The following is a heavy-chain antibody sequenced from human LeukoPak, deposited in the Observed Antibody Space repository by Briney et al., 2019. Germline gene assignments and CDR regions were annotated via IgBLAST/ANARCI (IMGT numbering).Heavy chain of an antibody. CDR1: GGSISSGGYS. V-gene: IGHV4-30-2*01. CDR3: ASYYYGSGSYFDY. Sequence: SQTLSLTCAVSGGSISSGGYSWSWIRQPPGKGLEWIGYIYHSGSTYYNPSLKSRVTISVDRSKNQFSLKLSSVTAADTAVYYCASYYYGSGSYFDYWGQGTLVTVS. D-gene: IGHD3-10*01. J-gene: IGHJ4*02. CDR2: IYHSGST.